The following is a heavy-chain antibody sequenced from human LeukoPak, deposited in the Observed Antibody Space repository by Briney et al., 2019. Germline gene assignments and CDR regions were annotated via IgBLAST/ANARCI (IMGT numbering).Heavy chain of an antibody. CDR2: ISAYNGNT. Sequence: ASVKVSCKASGGTFTSYGISWVRQAPGQGLEWMGWISAYNGNTNYAQKLQGRVTMTTDTSTSTAYMELRSLRSDDTAVYYCARDRLIVVVPAAIWDNWFDPWGQGTLVTVSS. J-gene: IGHJ5*02. V-gene: IGHV1-18*01. CDR1: GGTFTSYG. CDR3: ARDRLIVVVPAAIWDNWFDP. D-gene: IGHD2-2*01.